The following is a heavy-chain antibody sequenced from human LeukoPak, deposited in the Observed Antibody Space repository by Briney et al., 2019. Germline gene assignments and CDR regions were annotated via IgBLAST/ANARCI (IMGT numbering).Heavy chain of an antibody. J-gene: IGHJ5*02. CDR1: GVSLSSYY. CDR3: VRDDLVRGGNNWFDP. V-gene: IGHV4-4*07. Sequence: PSETLSLTCTVSGVSLSSYYWTWIRQPAGKGLEWIGRISTSGSTNCNPSLKSRVTMSVDSSKNQFSLKLSSVTAADTALYYCVRDDLVRGGNNWFDPWGQGALVTVSS. CDR2: ISTSGST. D-gene: IGHD3-10*01.